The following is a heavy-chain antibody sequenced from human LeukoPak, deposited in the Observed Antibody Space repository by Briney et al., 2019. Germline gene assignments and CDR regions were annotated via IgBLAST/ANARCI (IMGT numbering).Heavy chain of an antibody. V-gene: IGHV3-74*01. CDR3: ARSSGSPWLGGYYYYYMDV. Sequence: GGSLRLSCAASGFTFSSYWMHWVRQAPGKGLVWVSRINSDGSSTSYADSVKGRFTISRDNAKNTLYLQMNSLRAEDTAVYYCARSSGSPWLGGYYYYYMDVWGKGTTVTVSS. CDR2: INSDGSST. J-gene: IGHJ6*03. CDR1: GFTFSSYW. D-gene: IGHD1-26*01.